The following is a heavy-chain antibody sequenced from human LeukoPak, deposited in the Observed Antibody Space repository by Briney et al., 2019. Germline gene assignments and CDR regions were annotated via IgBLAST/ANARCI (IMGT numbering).Heavy chain of an antibody. V-gene: IGHV3-73*01. Sequence: PGGSLKLSCAASGFTFSGSAMHWVRQASGKGLEWVGRIRSKANSYATAYAASVKGRFTISRDDSKNTAYLQMNSLNTEDTAVYYCTRLFGVDYWGQGTLVTVSS. D-gene: IGHD3-10*02. J-gene: IGHJ4*02. CDR3: TRLFGVDY. CDR2: IRSKANSYAT. CDR1: GFTFSGSA.